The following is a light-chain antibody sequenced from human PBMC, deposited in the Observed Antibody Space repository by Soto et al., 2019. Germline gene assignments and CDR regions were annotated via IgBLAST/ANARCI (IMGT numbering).Light chain of an antibody. CDR2: KAS. Sequence: DIQMTQSPSTLSASVGDRVTITCRASQSISSWLAWYQQKRGKATKLLIYKASSLESWVPSRFSGSGSGTEFTLTISSLQPDDFATYYCQQYNSYSPLTFGGGTKVEIK. J-gene: IGKJ4*01. V-gene: IGKV1-5*03. CDR1: QSISSW. CDR3: QQYNSYSPLT.